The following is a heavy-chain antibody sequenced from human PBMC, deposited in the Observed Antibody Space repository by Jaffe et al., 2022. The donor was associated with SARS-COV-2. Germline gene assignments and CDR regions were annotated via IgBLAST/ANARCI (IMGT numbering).Heavy chain of an antibody. D-gene: IGHD5-12*01. CDR1: GYTFTSSA. V-gene: IGHV1-3*01. J-gene: IGHJ4*02. CDR2: INGDNGNT. Sequence: QVQLVQSGAEVKEPGASVKVSCKASGYTFTSSAVHWVRQAPGQRLEWMGWINGDNGNTKYSQKFQGRVTITRDTSASTAYMELSSLRSEDTAVYYCARSSGNNGYEPFDYWGQGTLVTVSS. CDR3: ARSSGNNGYEPFDY.